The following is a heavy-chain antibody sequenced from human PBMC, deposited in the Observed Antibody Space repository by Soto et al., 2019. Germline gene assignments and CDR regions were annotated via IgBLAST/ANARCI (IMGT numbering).Heavy chain of an antibody. CDR2: INHSGST. J-gene: IGHJ6*02. D-gene: IGHD2-15*01. CDR1: GGSVSSGSYY. V-gene: IGHV4-39*07. CDR3: ARGRRGGNPYYYYGMDV. Sequence: SETLSLTCTVSGGSVSSGSYYWSWIRQPPGKGLEWIGEINHSGSTNYNPSLKSRVTISVDTSKNQFSLKLSSVTAADTAVYYCARGRRGGNPYYYYGMDVWGQGTTVTVSS.